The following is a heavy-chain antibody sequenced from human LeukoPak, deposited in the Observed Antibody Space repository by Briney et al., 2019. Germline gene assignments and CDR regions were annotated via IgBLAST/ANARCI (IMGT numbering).Heavy chain of an antibody. CDR1: GFTFSSYS. CDR2: ISSSSSYI. J-gene: IGHJ6*03. D-gene: IGHD3-3*01. V-gene: IGHV3-21*01. Sequence: GGSLRLSCAASGFTFSSYSMNWVRQAPGKGLEWVSSISSSSSYIYYADSVKGRFTISRDNAKNSLYLQMNSLRAEDTAVYYCAREEVFGVVINFYYYYMDVWGKGTTVTVSS. CDR3: AREEVFGVVINFYYYYMDV.